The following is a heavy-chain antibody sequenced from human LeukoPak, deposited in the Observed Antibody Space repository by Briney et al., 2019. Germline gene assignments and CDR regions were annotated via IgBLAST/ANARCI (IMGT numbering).Heavy chain of an antibody. J-gene: IGHJ4*02. Sequence: ASVKVSCKASGYTFTGYYMHWVRQAPGQGLEWMGWINPNSGGTNYAQKFQGRVTMTRDTSISTAYMELSRLRSDDTAVYYCARAPPDRFYGSGSYSDYWGQGTLVAVSS. V-gene: IGHV1-2*02. CDR2: INPNSGGT. CDR3: ARAPPDRFYGSGSYSDY. CDR1: GYTFTGYY. D-gene: IGHD3-10*01.